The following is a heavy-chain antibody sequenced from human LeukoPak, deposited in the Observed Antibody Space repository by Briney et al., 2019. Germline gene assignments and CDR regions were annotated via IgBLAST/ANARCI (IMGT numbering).Heavy chain of an antibody. CDR2: ISGSGGST. D-gene: IGHD3-9*01. CDR1: GFTFSSYA. Sequence: GGSLRLSCAASGFTFSSYAMSWVRQAPGKGLEWVSAISGSGGSTYYADSVKGRFTISRDNSKNTLYLQMNSLRADDTAVYYCAKNPDPDIMTGTSFDLWGQGTLVTVSS. V-gene: IGHV3-23*01. J-gene: IGHJ4*02. CDR3: AKNPDPDIMTGTSFDL.